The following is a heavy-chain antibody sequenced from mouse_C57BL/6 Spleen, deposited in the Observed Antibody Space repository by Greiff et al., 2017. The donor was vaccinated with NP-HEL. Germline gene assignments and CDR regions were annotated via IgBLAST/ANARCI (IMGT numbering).Heavy chain of an antibody. J-gene: IGHJ4*01. CDR2: IYPGDGDT. V-gene: IGHV1-82*01. CDR3: ARDYYDYDWEAMDY. Sequence: QVQLQQSGPELVKPGASVKISCKASGYAFSSSWMNWVKQRPGKGLEWIGRIYPGDGDTNYNGKFKGKATLTADKSSSTAYMQLSSLTSEDSAVYFCARDYYDYDWEAMDYWGQGTSVTVSS. CDR1: GYAFSSSW. D-gene: IGHD2-4*01.